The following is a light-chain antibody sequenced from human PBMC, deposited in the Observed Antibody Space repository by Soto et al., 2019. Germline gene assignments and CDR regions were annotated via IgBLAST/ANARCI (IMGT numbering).Light chain of an antibody. V-gene: IGKV1-5*01. CDR3: QQYETFSGT. CDR2: DAS. Sequence: DVQMTQSPSTLSASVGDRVTITCRASQSISGWLAWYQQRPGTAPKLMIYDASALPRGVPSRFSGSGSGTKFTLTIASLQPDDFATYYCQQYETFSGTFGPGTKVEI. CDR1: QSISGW. J-gene: IGKJ1*01.